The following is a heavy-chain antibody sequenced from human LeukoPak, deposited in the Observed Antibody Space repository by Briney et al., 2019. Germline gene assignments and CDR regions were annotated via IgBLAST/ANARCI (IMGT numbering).Heavy chain of an antibody. V-gene: IGHV1-24*01. Sequence: ASVKVSCKVSGYTLTELSRHWVRQAPGKGLEWMGGFDPEDGETIYAQKFQGRVTMTEDTSTDTAYMELSSLRSEDTAVYYCATWRSTSVWGSYRYLRWFDPWGQGTLVTVSS. CDR2: FDPEDGET. J-gene: IGHJ5*02. CDR3: ATWRSTSVWGSYRYLRWFDP. CDR1: GYTLTELS. D-gene: IGHD3-16*02.